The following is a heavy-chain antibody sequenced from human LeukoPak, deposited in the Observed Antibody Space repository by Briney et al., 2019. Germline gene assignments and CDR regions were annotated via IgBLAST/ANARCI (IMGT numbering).Heavy chain of an antibody. Sequence: GASVKVSCKASGYTFTSYDINWVRQATGQGLEWMGWMNPNSGNTGYAQKFQGRVTITRNTSISTAYMELSSLRSEDTAVYYCARGGGSTDFWSGYYSWFDPWGQGTLVTVSS. D-gene: IGHD3-3*01. J-gene: IGHJ5*02. CDR1: GYTFTSYD. CDR2: MNPNSGNT. V-gene: IGHV1-8*03. CDR3: ARGGGSTDFWSGYYSWFDP.